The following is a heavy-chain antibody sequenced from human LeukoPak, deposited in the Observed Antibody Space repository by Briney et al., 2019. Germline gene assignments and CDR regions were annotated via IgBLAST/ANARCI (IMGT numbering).Heavy chain of an antibody. V-gene: IGHV4-34*01. CDR1: GGSFSGYY. CDR3: AREQLRWAPLDYYYMDV. J-gene: IGHJ6*03. CDR2: INHSGST. Sequence: SETLSLTCAVYGGSFSGYYWSWIRQPPGKGLEWIGEINHSGSTNYNPSLKSRVTISVDTSKNQFSLKLSSVTAADTAVYYCAREQLRWAPLDYYYMDVWGKGTTVTVSS. D-gene: IGHD4-23*01.